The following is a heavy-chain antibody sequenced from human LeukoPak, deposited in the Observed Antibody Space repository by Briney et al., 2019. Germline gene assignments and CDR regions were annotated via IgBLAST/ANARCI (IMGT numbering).Heavy chain of an antibody. CDR1: GFTFSDYA. D-gene: IGHD4-17*01. V-gene: IGHV3-30*04. CDR2: ISYDGSDK. Sequence: PGRSLRLSCAASGFTFSDYAMHWVRQAPGKGLEWVAVISYDGSDKYCADSVKGRFTISRDNSKNTLYLQMNSLRGEDTALYYCARVMTTVSTWWWFDPWGQGTLVTVSS. J-gene: IGHJ5*02. CDR3: ARVMTTVSTWWWFDP.